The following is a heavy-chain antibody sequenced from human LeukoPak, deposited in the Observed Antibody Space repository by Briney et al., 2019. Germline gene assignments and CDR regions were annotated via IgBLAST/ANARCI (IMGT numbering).Heavy chain of an antibody. J-gene: IGHJ4*02. CDR3: ARDPGGYPETI. CDR2: IYTSGST. Sequence: SETLSLTCTVSGGSISSGSYYWSWIRQPAGKGLEWIGRIYTSGSTNYNPPLKSRVTISVDTSKNQFSLKLSSVTAADTAVYYCARDPGGYPETIWGQGTLVTVSS. CDR1: GGSISSGSYY. D-gene: IGHD3-22*01. V-gene: IGHV4-61*02.